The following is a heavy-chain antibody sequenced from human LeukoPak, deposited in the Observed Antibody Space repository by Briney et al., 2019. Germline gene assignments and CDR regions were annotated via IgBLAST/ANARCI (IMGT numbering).Heavy chain of an antibody. J-gene: IGHJ5*02. D-gene: IGHD3-9*01. CDR2: IIPIFGTA. V-gene: IGHV1-69*05. Sequence: ASVKVSCKASGGTFSSYAIGWVRQAPGQGLEWMGGIIPIFGTANYAQKFQGRVTITTDESTSTAYMELSSLRSEDTAVYYCAREVSDDILTGYSGRNWFDPWGQGTLVTVSS. CDR3: AREVSDDILTGYSGRNWFDP. CDR1: GGTFSSYA.